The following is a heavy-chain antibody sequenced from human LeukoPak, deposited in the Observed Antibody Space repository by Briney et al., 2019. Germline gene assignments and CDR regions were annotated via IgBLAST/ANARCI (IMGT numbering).Heavy chain of an antibody. Sequence: KTSETLSLTCTVSGGSISSGGYYWSWIRQHPGKGLEWIGYIYYSGSTYYNPSLKSRVTISVDTSKNQFSLKLGSVTAADTAVYYCAVVHNWNYEVGYWGQGTLVTVSS. CDR2: IYYSGST. CDR1: GGSISSGGYY. D-gene: IGHD1-7*01. V-gene: IGHV4-31*03. J-gene: IGHJ4*02. CDR3: AVVHNWNYEVGY.